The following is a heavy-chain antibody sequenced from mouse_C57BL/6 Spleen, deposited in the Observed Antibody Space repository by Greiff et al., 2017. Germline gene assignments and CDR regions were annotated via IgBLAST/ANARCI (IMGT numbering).Heavy chain of an antibody. V-gene: IGHV3-6*01. J-gene: IGHJ2*01. D-gene: IGHD4-1*02. CDR3: ARSTGTAGDFDY. CDR1: GYSITSGYY. Sequence: EVQLQESGPGLVKPSQSLSLTCSVTGYSITSGYYWNWIRQFPGNKLEWMGYISYDGSNNYNPSLKNRISITRDTSKNQFFLKLNSVTTEDTATYYCARSTGTAGDFDYWGQGTTLTVSS. CDR2: ISYDGSN.